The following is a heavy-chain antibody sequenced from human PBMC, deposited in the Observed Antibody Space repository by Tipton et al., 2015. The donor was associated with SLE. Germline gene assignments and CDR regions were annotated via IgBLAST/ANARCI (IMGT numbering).Heavy chain of an antibody. CDR1: GFTFSSYG. CDR3: AKLWDGGPSIVVVPDTFDY. Sequence: GSLRLSCAASGFTFSSYGMHWVRQAPGKGLEWVAFIRYDGSNKYYADSVKGRFTISRDNSKNTLYLQMNSLRAEDTAVYYCAKLWDGGPSIVVVPDTFDYWGQGTLVTVSS. D-gene: IGHD2-2*01. V-gene: IGHV3-30*02. J-gene: IGHJ4*02. CDR2: IRYDGSNK.